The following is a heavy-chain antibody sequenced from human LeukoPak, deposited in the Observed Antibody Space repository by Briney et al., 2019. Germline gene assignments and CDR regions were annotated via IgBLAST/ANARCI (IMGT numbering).Heavy chain of an antibody. V-gene: IGHV4-39*01. Sequence: SETLSLTCTVSGGSINSSSYYWGWIRQPPGKGLEWIGSIYYSGSTYYNPSLKSRVTISVDTSKNQFSLKLSSVTAADTAVYYCARQYCSGGSCYGMKFDYWGQGTLVTVSS. CDR1: GGSINSSSYY. J-gene: IGHJ4*02. CDR2: IYYSGST. D-gene: IGHD2-15*01. CDR3: ARQYCSGGSCYGMKFDY.